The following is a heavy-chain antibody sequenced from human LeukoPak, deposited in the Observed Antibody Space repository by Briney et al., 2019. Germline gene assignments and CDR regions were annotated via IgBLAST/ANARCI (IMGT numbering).Heavy chain of an antibody. J-gene: IGHJ1*01. CDR3: TINEH. D-gene: IGHD5-24*01. Sequence: GGSLRLSCAASGITFRGYWMSWVRQAPGKGLEWVANTNERGSEKYYVDSVKGRFTISRDNAKNPLYLQMNSLRAEDTAIYYCTINEHWGQGTLVSVSS. CDR2: TNERGSEK. CDR1: GITFRGYW. V-gene: IGHV3-7*01.